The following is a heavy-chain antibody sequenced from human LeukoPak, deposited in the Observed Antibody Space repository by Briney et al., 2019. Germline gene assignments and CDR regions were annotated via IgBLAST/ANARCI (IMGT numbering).Heavy chain of an antibody. CDR3: ARQGWAPSRENWFDP. D-gene: IGHD2-15*01. J-gene: IGHJ5*02. V-gene: IGHV5-51*01. CDR1: GYSFTSYW. CDR2: IYPGDSDT. Sequence: GESLKISCKGSGYSFTSYWIGWVRQMPGKGLEWMGIIYPGDSDTRYSPSFQGQVTISADKSISTAYLQWSSLKASDTAMYYCARQGWAPSRENWFDPWGQGTLVTVSS.